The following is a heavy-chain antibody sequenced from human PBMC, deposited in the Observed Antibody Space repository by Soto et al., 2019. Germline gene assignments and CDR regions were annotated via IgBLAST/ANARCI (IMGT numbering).Heavy chain of an antibody. D-gene: IGHD3-10*01. Sequence: QVHLVQSGAEVKKPGASVKVSCKASGYMFSNYGLSWVRQAPGQGLEWMGWISASNGQPKYAQKFQGRVTMTTDTSTHPAYMELRSLRSDVTAVYYCARISMVLGVANFGTYFVSLCQGTLVTVSS. CDR2: ISASNGQP. V-gene: IGHV1-18*01. CDR3: ARISMVLGVANFGTYFVS. J-gene: IGHJ4*02. CDR1: GYMFSNYG.